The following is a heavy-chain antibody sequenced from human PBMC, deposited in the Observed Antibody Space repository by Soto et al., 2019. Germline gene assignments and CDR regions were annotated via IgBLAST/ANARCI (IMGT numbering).Heavy chain of an antibody. Sequence: SETLSLTCTVSGGSISSSSYYWGWIRQPPGKGLEWIGSIYYSGSTYYNPSLKSRVTISVDTSKNQFSLKLSSVTAADTAVYYCARFVYYDSSGYLDLGPTWARGTLVPVSS. CDR3: ARFVYYDSSGYLDLGPT. CDR1: GGSISSSSYY. CDR2: IYYSGST. J-gene: IGHJ4*01. D-gene: IGHD3-22*01. V-gene: IGHV4-39*01.